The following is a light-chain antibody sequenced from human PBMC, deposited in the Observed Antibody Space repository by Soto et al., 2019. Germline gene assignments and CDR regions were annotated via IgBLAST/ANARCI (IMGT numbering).Light chain of an antibody. Sequence: DIQMTQSPSSLSASVGDRVTITCRASQGIGNYSAWYQQKPGKVPKVLIYDASTLQSEVTARFSGSGSGRVLTPTMSSLQTEDVATYYCQKYDSAPFTVGHGTKVDI. CDR2: DAS. CDR1: QGIGNY. J-gene: IGKJ3*01. CDR3: QKYDSAPFT. V-gene: IGKV1-27*01.